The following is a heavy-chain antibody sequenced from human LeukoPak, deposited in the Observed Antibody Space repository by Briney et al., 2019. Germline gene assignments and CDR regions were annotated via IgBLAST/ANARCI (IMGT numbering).Heavy chain of an antibody. J-gene: IGHJ2*01. CDR3: ARAVSIVGLYYFDL. V-gene: IGHV4-30-2*01. CDR1: GVPISSGGYS. CDR2: IYHTGST. D-gene: IGHD3-3*01. Sequence: SQPLSLTCAVSGVPISSGGYSWRWLRQPPGQGLEWLGDIYHTGSTDYNPSLKSRLTISLDGSKNQFSLEVTSVTAAGTAVYYCARAVSIVGLYYFDLWGRGTLVTVSS.